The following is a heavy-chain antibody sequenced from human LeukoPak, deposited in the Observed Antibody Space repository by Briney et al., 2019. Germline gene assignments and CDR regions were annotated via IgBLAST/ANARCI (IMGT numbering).Heavy chain of an antibody. J-gene: IGHJ6*02. Sequence: GGSLRLSCAASGSAFSRSWIHWVRQAPGKGLVWVSHINNDATRTTYADSVWGRFTISRDNAKNTVSLQMNSLRAEDTAVYYCASDGAYAMAVWGQGTTVTVSS. V-gene: IGHV3-74*01. CDR1: GSAFSRSW. D-gene: IGHD1-26*01. CDR3: ASDGAYAMAV. CDR2: INNDATRT.